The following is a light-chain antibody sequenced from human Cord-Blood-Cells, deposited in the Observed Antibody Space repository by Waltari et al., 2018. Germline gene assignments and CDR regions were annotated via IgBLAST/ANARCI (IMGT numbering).Light chain of an antibody. J-gene: IGLJ1*01. V-gene: IGLV2-14*01. CDR1: SSDVGGYNY. Sequence: QSALTQPASVSGSPGQSTTISCTGTSSDVGGYNYVSWYQQHPGKAPKLKIYEVSNRPSGVSKRFSGSKSGNTASLTISGLQAEDEADYYCSSYTSSSTYVFGTGTKVTVL. CDR2: EVS. CDR3: SSYTSSSTYV.